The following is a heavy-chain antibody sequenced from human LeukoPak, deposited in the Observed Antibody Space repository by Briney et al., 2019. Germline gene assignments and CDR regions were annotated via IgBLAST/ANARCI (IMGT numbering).Heavy chain of an antibody. CDR1: GFTFSSYG. Sequence: GGSLRLSCAASGFTFSSYGMHWVRQAPGKGLEWVAFIRYDGSNKYYVDSVKGRFTISRDNSKNTLYLQMNSLRAEDTAVYYCAKDGSGIYSGYDLGYWGQGTLVTVSS. CDR3: AKDGSGIYSGYDLGY. J-gene: IGHJ4*02. D-gene: IGHD5-12*01. CDR2: IRYDGSNK. V-gene: IGHV3-30*02.